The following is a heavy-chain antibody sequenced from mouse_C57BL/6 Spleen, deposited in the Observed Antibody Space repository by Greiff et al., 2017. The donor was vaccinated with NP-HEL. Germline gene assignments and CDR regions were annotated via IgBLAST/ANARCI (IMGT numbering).Heavy chain of an antibody. CDR1: GYTFTDYY. CDR3: ERGARYVECYVDY. Sequence: VQLQQSGPELVKPGASVKISCKASGYTFTDYYMNWVKQSPGKSLEWIGDINPNNGGTCYNQKFKGQVTLTVDKSSNTAYMELRSLTSEDSAVNYCERGARYVECYVDYWGQGTTLTVSS. J-gene: IGHJ2*01. D-gene: IGHD2-14*01. V-gene: IGHV1-26*01. CDR2: INPNNGGT.